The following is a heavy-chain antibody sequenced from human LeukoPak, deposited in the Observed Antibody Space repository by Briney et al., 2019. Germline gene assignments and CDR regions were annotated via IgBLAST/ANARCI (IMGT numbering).Heavy chain of an antibody. CDR2: ISWNSGSI. CDR1: GFTFDDYA. J-gene: IGHJ6*03. CDR3: AKAVGSGYYYYYYMDV. D-gene: IGHD3-10*01. Sequence: GGSLRLSCAASGFTFDDYAMHWVRQAPGKGLEWVSGISWNSGSIGYADSVKGRFTISRDNAKNSLYLQMNSLRAEDTALYYCAKAVGSGYYYYYYMDVWGKGTTVTVSS. V-gene: IGHV3-9*01.